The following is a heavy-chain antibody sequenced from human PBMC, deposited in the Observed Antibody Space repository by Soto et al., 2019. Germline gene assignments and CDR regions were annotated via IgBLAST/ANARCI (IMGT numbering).Heavy chain of an antibody. V-gene: IGHV2-5*02. CDR1: GFSLSTSGVG. CDR3: LYSAGYSYAAY. J-gene: IGHJ4*02. Sequence: QITLKESGPTLVKPTQTLTLTCTFSGFSLSTSGVGVGWIRQPPGKALEWLALIYWDNDKRYSPSLKMSRLTITKDTSENPVVLTMTHMYPVDTATYYCLYSAGYSYAAYWGQGALVTVSS. CDR2: IYWDNDK. D-gene: IGHD5-18*01.